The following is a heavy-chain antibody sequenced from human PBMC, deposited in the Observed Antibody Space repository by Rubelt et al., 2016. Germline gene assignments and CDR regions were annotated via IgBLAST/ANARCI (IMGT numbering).Heavy chain of an antibody. Sequence: QVQLQESGPGLVKPSGTLSLTCVVSGGSISSSDWWSWVRQPPGKGLEWIGEIHHSGSTNYNPTLQSRVSLSVDKSKSQFSRRLRSVTAADTAVYYGARDWNGDHVSELWGQGTLVTVSS. CDR2: IHHSGST. J-gene: IGHJ4*02. CDR3: ARDWNGDHVSEL. CDR1: GGSISSSDW. V-gene: IGHV4-4*02. D-gene: IGHD4-17*01.